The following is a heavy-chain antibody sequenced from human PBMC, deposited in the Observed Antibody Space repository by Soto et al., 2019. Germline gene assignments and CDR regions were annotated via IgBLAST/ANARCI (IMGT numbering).Heavy chain of an antibody. J-gene: IGHJ4*02. D-gene: IGHD5-12*01. CDR3: AKDLYRSPDMAKIFDY. V-gene: IGHV3-23*01. Sequence: RLYSGAHGFTVNCYCLSLVRPAPGPGLEWVSAISGSGGSTYYADSVKGRFAISRDNSKNALYLQMNSLRAEDTAVYYCAKDLYRSPDMAKIFDYWVQGTLVTVSS. CDR1: GFTVNCYC. CDR2: ISGSGGST.